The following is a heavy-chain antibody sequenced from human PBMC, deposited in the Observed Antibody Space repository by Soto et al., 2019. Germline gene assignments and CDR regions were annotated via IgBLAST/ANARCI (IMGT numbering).Heavy chain of an antibody. D-gene: IGHD6-19*01. J-gene: IGHJ4*02. V-gene: IGHV2-70*01. CDR1: GFSLSTSGVS. CDR2: IYWDDVK. Sequence: SGPTLVNPTQTLTLTCTFSGFSLSTSGVSVGWIRQPPGKALEWLALIYWDDVKYYSTSLKTRLTISKDTSKNQVVLRMTNMDPVDTATYYCARIRNTRGSGWYYFDYWGQGTLVTVSS. CDR3: ARIRNTRGSGWYYFDY.